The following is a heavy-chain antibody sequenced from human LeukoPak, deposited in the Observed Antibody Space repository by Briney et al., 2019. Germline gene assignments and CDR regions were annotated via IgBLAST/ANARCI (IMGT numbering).Heavy chain of an antibody. CDR3: ARQGWQWLVREAHFDY. V-gene: IGHV3-7*01. CDR1: GFTFDDYA. Sequence: GGSLRLSCAASGFTFDDYAMHWVRQAPGKGLEWVANIKQDGSEKYYVDSVKGRFTISKDNAKNSLYLQMNSLRAEDTAVYYCARQGWQWLVREAHFDYWGQGTLVTVSS. CDR2: IKQDGSEK. D-gene: IGHD6-19*01. J-gene: IGHJ4*02.